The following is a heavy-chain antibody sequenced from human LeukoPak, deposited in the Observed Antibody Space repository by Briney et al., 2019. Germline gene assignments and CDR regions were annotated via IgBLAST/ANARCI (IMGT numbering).Heavy chain of an antibody. Sequence: GGSLRLSCAASGFTFSSYSMNWVRQAPGKGLEWVSPISSSSSYIYYADSVKGRFTISRDNAKNSLYLQMNSLRAEDTAVYYCVREIIRLGQDDYFDYWGQGTLVTVSS. D-gene: IGHD3-3*02. CDR2: ISSSSSYI. CDR1: GFTFSSYS. V-gene: IGHV3-21*01. CDR3: VREIIRLGQDDYFDY. J-gene: IGHJ4*02.